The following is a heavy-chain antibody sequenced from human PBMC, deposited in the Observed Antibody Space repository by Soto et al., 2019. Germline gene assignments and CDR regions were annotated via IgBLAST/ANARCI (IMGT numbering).Heavy chain of an antibody. V-gene: IGHV3-21*04. CDR3: ASMGFDWLLSKYYFDY. J-gene: IGHJ4*02. D-gene: IGHD3-9*01. CDR1: GFTFSSYS. CDR2: ISSGSSYI. Sequence: GGSLRLSCAASGFTFSSYSMNWVRQAPGKGLEWVSSISSGSSYIYYADSVKGRFTISRDNAKNSLYLQMNSLRAEDTAVYYCASMGFDWLLSKYYFDYWGQGTLVTVSS.